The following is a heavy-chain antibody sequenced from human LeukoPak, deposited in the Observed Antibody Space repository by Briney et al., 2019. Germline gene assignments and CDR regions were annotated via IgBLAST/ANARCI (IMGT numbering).Heavy chain of an antibody. V-gene: IGHV4-31*03. CDR2: IYYSGST. CDR3: ARGRIYYDSTGYGY. Sequence: SQTLSLTCTVSGGSISSGGYYWSWIRQHPGKGLEWIGYIYYSGSTYYNPSLKSRVTISVDASTNQFSLKLDSVTAADTAVYYCARGRIYYDSTGYGYWGRGTLVTVSS. CDR1: GGSISSGGYY. D-gene: IGHD3-22*01. J-gene: IGHJ4*02.